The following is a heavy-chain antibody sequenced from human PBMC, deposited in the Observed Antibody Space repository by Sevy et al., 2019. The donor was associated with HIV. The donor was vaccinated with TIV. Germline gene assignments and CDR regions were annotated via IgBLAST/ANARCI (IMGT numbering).Heavy chain of an antibody. Sequence: GVSLRLSCAASGFTFSNAWMSWVRQAPGKGLEWVGRIKSKTDGGTTDYAAPVKGRFTISRDDSKNTLYLQMNSLKTEDTAVYYCTTDRTLLDYYDSSGHLDFQHWGQGTLVTVSS. D-gene: IGHD3-22*01. CDR1: GFTFSNAW. V-gene: IGHV3-15*01. CDR3: TTDRTLLDYYDSSGHLDFQH. J-gene: IGHJ1*01. CDR2: IKSKTDGGTT.